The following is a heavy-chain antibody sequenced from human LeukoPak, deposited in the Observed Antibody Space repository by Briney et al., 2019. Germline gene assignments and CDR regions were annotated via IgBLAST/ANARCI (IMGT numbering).Heavy chain of an antibody. CDR2: IYYSGST. V-gene: IGHV4-59*08. J-gene: IGHJ4*02. CDR3: AMLGYGQKRIDY. D-gene: IGHD5-12*01. Sequence: PSETLSLTCTVSGGSISSYYWSWIRQPPGKGLEWIGYIYYSGSTNYNPSLKSRVTISVDTSKNQFSLKLSSVTAADTAVYYCAMLGYGQKRIDYRGQGTLVTVSS. CDR1: GGSISSYY.